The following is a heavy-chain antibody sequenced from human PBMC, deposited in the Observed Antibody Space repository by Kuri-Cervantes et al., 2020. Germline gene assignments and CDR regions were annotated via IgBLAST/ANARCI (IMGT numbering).Heavy chain of an antibody. Sequence: ASVKVSCKASGYTFTSYDMHWVRQAPGQGLEWMGIINPSAGSTSYAQEFQGRVVITRDTSTSTVYMELSSLRSEDTAVYYCARGVGATRVYYYYYYMDVWGKGTTVTVSS. D-gene: IGHD1-26*01. V-gene: IGHV1-46*01. CDR1: GYTFTSYD. CDR2: INPSAGST. CDR3: ARGVGATRVYYYYYYMDV. J-gene: IGHJ6*03.